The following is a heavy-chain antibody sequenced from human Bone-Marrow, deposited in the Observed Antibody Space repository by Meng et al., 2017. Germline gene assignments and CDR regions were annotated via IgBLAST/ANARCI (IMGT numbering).Heavy chain of an antibody. J-gene: IGHJ4*02. CDR2: ISAYNGNT. CDR1: GYTFTSYG. D-gene: IGHD3-10*01. Sequence: ASVKVSCKASGYTFTSYGISWVRQAPGQGLEWMGWISAYNGNTNYAQKLQGRVTMTTGTSTSTAYMELRSLRSDDTAVYYCEREHPHYDLYGSGSYYDYWGQGTLVTVSS. V-gene: IGHV1-18*01. CDR3: EREHPHYDLYGSGSYYDY.